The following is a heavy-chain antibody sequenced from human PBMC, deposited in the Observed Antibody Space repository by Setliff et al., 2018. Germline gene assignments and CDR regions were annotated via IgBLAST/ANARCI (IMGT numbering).Heavy chain of an antibody. D-gene: IGHD3-22*01. Sequence: PSETLSLTCSVSGDSINPYYWTWIRQPPGKGLEWIGFIYYSGATTYNPSLTSRVTISVDTSKTQFPLNLNSVTAADTAVYYCARYRNYCDSSGQTQYYFDYWGQGTLVTVSS. V-gene: IGHV4-59*01. CDR1: GDSINPYY. CDR2: IYYSGAT. J-gene: IGHJ4*02. CDR3: ARYRNYCDSSGQTQYYFDY.